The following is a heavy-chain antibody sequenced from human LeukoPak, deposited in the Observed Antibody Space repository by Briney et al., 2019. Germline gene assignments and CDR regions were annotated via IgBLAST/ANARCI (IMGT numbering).Heavy chain of an antibody. CDR3: AWGTGYCSSTSCSSYYFDY. Sequence: GAPVKVSCKASGGTFSSYAISWVRQAPGQGLEWMGGIIPIFGTANYAQKFQGRVTITADESTSTAYMELSSLRSEDTAVYYCAWGTGYCSSTSCSSYYFDYWGQGTLVTVSS. CDR2: IIPIFGTA. J-gene: IGHJ4*02. D-gene: IGHD2-2*01. V-gene: IGHV1-69*13. CDR1: GGTFSSYA.